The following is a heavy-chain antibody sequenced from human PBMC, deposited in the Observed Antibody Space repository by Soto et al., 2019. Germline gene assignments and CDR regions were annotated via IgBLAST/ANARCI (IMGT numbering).Heavy chain of an antibody. CDR3: ARANLFHCSGGSCPNRWFDP. CDR1: GGSISSYY. J-gene: IGHJ5*02. CDR2: IYYSGST. Sequence: SETLSLTCTVSGGSISSYYWSWIRQPPGKGLEWIGYIYYSGSTNYNPSLKSRVTISVDTSKNQFSLKLSSVTAADTAVYYCARANLFHCSGGSCPNRWFDPWGQGTLVTVSS. D-gene: IGHD2-15*01. V-gene: IGHV4-59*01.